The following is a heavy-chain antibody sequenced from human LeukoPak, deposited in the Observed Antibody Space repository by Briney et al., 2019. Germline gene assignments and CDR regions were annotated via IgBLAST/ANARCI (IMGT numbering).Heavy chain of an antibody. D-gene: IGHD3-22*01. CDR3: ARVYKDYYDSSGYFRFDP. J-gene: IGHJ5*02. CDR1: GYTFTGYY. CDR2: INPNSGGT. V-gene: IGHV1-2*02. Sequence: ASVKVSCKASGYTFTGYYMHWVRQAPGQGLEWMGWINPNSGGTNYAQKFQGRVTMTRDTSISTAYMELRSLRSDDTAVYYCARVYKDYYDSSGYFRFDPWGQGTLVTVSS.